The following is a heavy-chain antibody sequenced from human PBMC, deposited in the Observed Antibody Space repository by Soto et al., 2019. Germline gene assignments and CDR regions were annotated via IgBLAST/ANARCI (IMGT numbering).Heavy chain of an antibody. D-gene: IGHD3-22*01. CDR1: GFTFSDHY. V-gene: IGHV3-72*01. CDR3: AREYPYDKRYFDY. Sequence: EVQLVESGGGLVQPGGSLRLSCAVSGFTFSDHYMDWVRQAPGKGLEWVGRSRNKANTYTTEYAASVKGRFSISRDDSKNSLYQQMNSLKTEDTAVYYCAREYPYDKRYFDYWGQGTLVTVSS. J-gene: IGHJ4*02. CDR2: SRNKANTYTT.